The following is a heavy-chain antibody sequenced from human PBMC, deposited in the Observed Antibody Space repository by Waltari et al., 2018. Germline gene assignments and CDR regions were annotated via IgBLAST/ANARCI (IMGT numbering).Heavy chain of an antibody. V-gene: IGHV4-39*01. Sequence: QLQLQESGPGLVKPSETLSLTCTVSGGSIISSNYYWGWIRQPPGKGLEWIGSIYNSAITYYNPSLKSRVTISVDTSRHQFSLRLSSVTAADTAVYYCAGSLGDPDYFDYWGQGTLVTVSS. CDR1: GGSIISSNYY. CDR3: AGSLGDPDYFDY. CDR2: IYNSAIT. D-gene: IGHD1-26*01. J-gene: IGHJ4*02.